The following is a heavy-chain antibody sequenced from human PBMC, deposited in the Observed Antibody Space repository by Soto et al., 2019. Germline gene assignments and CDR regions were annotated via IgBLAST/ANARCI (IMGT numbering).Heavy chain of an antibody. CDR3: ARSMTTVVTLDY. V-gene: IGHV4-39*01. D-gene: IGHD4-17*01. Sequence: SETLSLTCTVSGGSISSSSYYWGWIRQPPGKGLGWIGSIYYSGSTYYNPSLKSRVTISVDTSKNQFSLKLSSVTAADTAVYYCARSMTTVVTLDYWGQGTLVT. CDR2: IYYSGST. J-gene: IGHJ4*02. CDR1: GGSISSSSYY.